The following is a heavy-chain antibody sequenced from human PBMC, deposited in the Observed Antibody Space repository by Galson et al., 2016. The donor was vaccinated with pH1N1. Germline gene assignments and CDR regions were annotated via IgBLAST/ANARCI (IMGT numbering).Heavy chain of an antibody. J-gene: IGHJ4*02. CDR2: ISWNSGSI. CDR3: AKVRGYSYGPFEY. V-gene: IGHV3-9*01. Sequence: LRLSCAASGFSFSSYWMSWVRQAPGKGMEWVSGISWNSGSIGYADSVKGRFTISRDNAKNSLYLQMNSLRAEDTALYYCAKVRGYSYGPFEYWDQGTLVTGSS. CDR1: GFSFSSYW. D-gene: IGHD5-18*01.